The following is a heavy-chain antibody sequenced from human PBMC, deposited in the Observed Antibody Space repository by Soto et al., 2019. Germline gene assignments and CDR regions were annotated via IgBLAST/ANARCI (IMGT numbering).Heavy chain of an antibody. D-gene: IGHD6-13*01. J-gene: IGHJ6*02. Sequence: PGESLKISCKGSGYSFTSYWIGWVRQMPGKGLEWMGIIYPGDSDTRYSPSFQGQVTTSADKSISTAYLQWSSLKASDTAMYYCARTAAAGKYYYGVDVWGQGTKVTVSS. CDR3: ARTAAAGKYYYGVDV. CDR1: GYSFTSYW. CDR2: IYPGDSDT. V-gene: IGHV5-51*01.